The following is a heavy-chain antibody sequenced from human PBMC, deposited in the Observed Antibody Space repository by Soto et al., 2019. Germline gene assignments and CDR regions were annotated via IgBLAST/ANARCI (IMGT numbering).Heavy chain of an antibody. CDR1: GYSFNRFV. D-gene: IGHD2-21*01. CDR3: ARTFAYCAANCDSPHHLLHY. Sequence: QVQLVQSGAEVQKPGASVKVSCKASGYSFNRFVILWMRQAPGQRFEWMGWVNTGSGKTEYSQNFQGRVTISSDSPASTVYMELSSLRSEDTAVYYCARTFAYCAANCDSPHHLLHYWGQGTLVAVSS. CDR2: VNTGSGKT. V-gene: IGHV1-3*04. J-gene: IGHJ4*02.